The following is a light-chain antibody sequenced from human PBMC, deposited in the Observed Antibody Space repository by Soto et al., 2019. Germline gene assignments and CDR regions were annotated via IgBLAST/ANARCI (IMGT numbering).Light chain of an antibody. J-gene: IGKJ4*01. CDR1: QDISNY. Sequence: DIQMTQSPSSLSASVGDRVTITCQASQDISNYLNWYQQKPGKAPKLLIYDASNLETGVPSRFSGSGSGTDFTFTISSLQPEDIATYYCQQYDNLPRSTFGGGTKVDI. V-gene: IGKV1-33*01. CDR2: DAS. CDR3: QQYDNLPRST.